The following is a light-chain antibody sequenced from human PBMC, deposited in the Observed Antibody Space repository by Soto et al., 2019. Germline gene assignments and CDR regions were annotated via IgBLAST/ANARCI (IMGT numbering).Light chain of an antibody. Sequence: SYELTQPPSVSVAPGKTARITCGGNNIGSKSVHWYQHKPGQAPVLVIYYDSDRPSGIPERFSGSNSGNTATLTISRVEAGDEADYYCQVWDSSSDHWVFVGGTKLTVL. V-gene: IGLV3-21*04. J-gene: IGLJ3*02. CDR2: YDS. CDR1: NIGSKS. CDR3: QVWDSSSDHWV.